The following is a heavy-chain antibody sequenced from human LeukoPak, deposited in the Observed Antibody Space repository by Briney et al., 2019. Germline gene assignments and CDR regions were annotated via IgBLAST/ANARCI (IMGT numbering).Heavy chain of an antibody. CDR3: AKTKPYGTTWYGGID. Sequence: GGSLRLSCVASGFTFSSYAMSWVPQPPGKGRNGVQAIRESGGSTHYADSVKGRFTISRDNSKNTLYLQMNSLRAEDTAVYYCAKTKPYGTTWYGGIDWGQGALVTVSS. D-gene: IGHD6-13*01. V-gene: IGHV3-23*01. J-gene: IGHJ4*02. CDR2: IRESGGST. CDR1: GFTFSSYA.